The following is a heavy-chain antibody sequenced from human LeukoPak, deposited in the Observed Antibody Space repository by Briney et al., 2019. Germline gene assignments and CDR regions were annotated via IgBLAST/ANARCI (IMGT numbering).Heavy chain of an antibody. D-gene: IGHD3-16*01. V-gene: IGHV5-51*01. J-gene: IGHJ3*02. Sequence: GESLKISCKGSGYSFTGYWIGWVRQMPGKGLEWMGIIYPGDSDTRYSPSFQGQVTISADKSISTAYLQWSSLKASDTAMYYCARGPPQYLPFGDDAFDIWGQGTMVTVSS. CDR2: IYPGDSDT. CDR3: ARGPPQYLPFGDDAFDI. CDR1: GYSFTGYW.